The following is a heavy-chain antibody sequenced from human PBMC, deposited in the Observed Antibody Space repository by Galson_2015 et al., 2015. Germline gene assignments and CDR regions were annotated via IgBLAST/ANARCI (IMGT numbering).Heavy chain of an antibody. D-gene: IGHD3-10*01. Sequence: DSVRGRFTISTDNSKNTLYLQMNSLRAEDTAVYYCAEYKGVINAYDIWGQGTMVTVSS. CDR3: AEYKGVINAYDI. V-gene: IGHV3-53*01. J-gene: IGHJ3*02.